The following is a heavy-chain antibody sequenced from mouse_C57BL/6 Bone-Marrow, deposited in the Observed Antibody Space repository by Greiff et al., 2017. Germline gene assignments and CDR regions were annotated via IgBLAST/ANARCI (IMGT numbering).Heavy chain of an antibody. D-gene: IGHD2-4*01. CDR2: IYPGSGST. V-gene: IGHV1-55*01. J-gene: IGHJ2*01. CDR3: ASGGGDCDGYYFDY. Sequence: VQLQQPGAELVKPGASVTMSCKASGSTFTSYCITWVRQTPGQGLEWIGDIYPGSGSTNYNEKFKSKATLTVDTSYSTAYMQLSILTSEDSAVYYCASGGGDCDGYYFDYWGQGTTLTVSS. CDR1: GSTFTSYC.